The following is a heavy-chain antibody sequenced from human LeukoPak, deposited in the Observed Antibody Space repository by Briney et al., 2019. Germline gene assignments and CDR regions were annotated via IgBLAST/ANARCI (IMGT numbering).Heavy chain of an antibody. D-gene: IGHD6-13*01. CDR1: GGSISSYY. V-gene: IGHV4-4*07. CDR2: IYTSGST. J-gene: IGHJ4*02. CDR3: ARDIAAAGTSFDY. Sequence: SETLSLTCTVSGGSISSYYWSWIRQPAGKGPEWIGRIYTSGSTNYNPSLKSRVTISVDKSKNQFSLKLSSVTAADTAVYYCARDIAAAGTSFDYWGQGTLVTVSS.